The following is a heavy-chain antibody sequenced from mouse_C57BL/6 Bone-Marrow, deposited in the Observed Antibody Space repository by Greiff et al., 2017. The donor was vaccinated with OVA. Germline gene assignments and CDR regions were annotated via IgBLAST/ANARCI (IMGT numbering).Heavy chain of an antibody. D-gene: IGHD1-1*01. CDR2: ISYDGSN. CDR3: ARALRYLIDY. V-gene: IGHV3-6*01. Sequence: EVQRVESGPGLVKPSQSLSLTCSVTGYSITSGYYWNWIRQFPGNKLEWMGYISYDGSNNYNPSLKNRISITRDTSKNQFFLKLNSVTTEDTATYYCARALRYLIDYWGQGTTLTVSS. J-gene: IGHJ2*01. CDR1: GYSITSGYY.